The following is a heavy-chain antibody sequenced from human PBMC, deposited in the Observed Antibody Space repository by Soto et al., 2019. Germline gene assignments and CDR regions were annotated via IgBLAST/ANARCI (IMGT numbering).Heavy chain of an antibody. V-gene: IGHV3-74*01. J-gene: IGHJ6*02. CDR3: ARIYGGPLYYYYYGMDV. CDR1: GFTFRSYL. CDR2: INSDGSST. D-gene: IGHD4-17*01. Sequence: PGGSLRLSCAASGFTFRSYLMHWVRQAPGKGLVLVSRINSDGSSTSYADSVKGRFTISRDKAKNTLYLQMNSLRAEDTAVYYCARIYGGPLYYYYYGMDVWGQGTTVTVSS.